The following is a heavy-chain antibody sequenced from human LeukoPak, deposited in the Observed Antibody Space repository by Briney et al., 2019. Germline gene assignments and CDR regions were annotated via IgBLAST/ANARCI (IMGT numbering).Heavy chain of an antibody. CDR2: IYYSGST. CDR3: ASLYYHVLTGYLWYFDY. V-gene: IGHV4-39*07. J-gene: IGHJ4*02. CDR1: GGSISSSSYY. D-gene: IGHD3-9*01. Sequence: SETLSLTCTVSGGSISSSSYYWGWIRQPPGKGPEWIGSIYYSGSTYYNPSLKSRVTISVDTSKNQFSLKLSSVTAADTAVYYCASLYYHVLTGYLWYFDYWGQGILVTVSS.